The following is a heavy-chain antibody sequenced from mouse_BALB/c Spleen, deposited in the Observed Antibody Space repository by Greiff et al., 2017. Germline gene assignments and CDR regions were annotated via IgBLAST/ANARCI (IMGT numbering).Heavy chain of an antibody. CDR3: ARGGITTDWYFDV. CDR2: ISSGGST. D-gene: IGHD1-1*01. CDR1: GFTFSSYA. V-gene: IGHV5-6-5*01. Sequence: EVKLVESGGGLVKPGGSLKLSCAASGFTFSSYAMSWVRQTPEKRLEWVASISSGGSTYYPDSVKGRFTISRDNARNILYLQMSSLRSEDTAMYYCARGGITTDWYFDVWGAGTTVTVSS. J-gene: IGHJ1*01.